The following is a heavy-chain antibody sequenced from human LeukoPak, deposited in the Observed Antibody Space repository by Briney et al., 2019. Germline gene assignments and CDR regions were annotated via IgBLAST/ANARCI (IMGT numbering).Heavy chain of an antibody. J-gene: IGHJ3*02. V-gene: IGHV4-4*07. CDR3: ARDPDGYYYGDYFYAFDI. Sequence: SETLSLTCTVSGGSISSYYWSWIRQPAGKGLEWIGRIYTSGSTNYNPSLKSRVTMSVDTSKNQFSLKLSSVTAVDTAVYYCARDPDGYYYGDYFYAFDIWGQGTMVTVSS. CDR1: GGSISSYY. CDR2: IYTSGST. D-gene: IGHD4-17*01.